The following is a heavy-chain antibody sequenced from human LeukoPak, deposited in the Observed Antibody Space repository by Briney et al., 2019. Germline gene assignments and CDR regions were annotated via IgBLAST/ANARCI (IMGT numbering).Heavy chain of an antibody. D-gene: IGHD2-15*01. Sequence: SETLSLNCAVSGYSISSGYYWGWIRQPPGKGLEWIGSIYHSGSTYYNPSLKSRVTISVDTSKNQLSLKLSSVTAADTAVYYCARDLCSGGSCPYYYYGMDVWGKGTTVTVSS. CDR3: ARDLCSGGSCPYYYYGMDV. J-gene: IGHJ6*04. V-gene: IGHV4-38-2*02. CDR1: GYSISSGYY. CDR2: IYHSGST.